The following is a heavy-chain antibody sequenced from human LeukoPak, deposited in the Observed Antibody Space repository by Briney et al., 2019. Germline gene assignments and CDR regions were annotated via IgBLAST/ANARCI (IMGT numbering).Heavy chain of an antibody. CDR3: ARASPPEAVAGTFDY. CDR2: ISYDGSKT. D-gene: IGHD6-19*01. CDR1: GFSFSYYG. Sequence: GGSLRLSCVGSGFSFSYYGMHWVRQAPGKGLEWVALISYDGSKTYYADSVKGRFTISRDKSKNTLYLQMNSLRAEDTAVYYCARASPPEAVAGTFDYWGQGTLVTVSS. V-gene: IGHV3-30*03. J-gene: IGHJ4*02.